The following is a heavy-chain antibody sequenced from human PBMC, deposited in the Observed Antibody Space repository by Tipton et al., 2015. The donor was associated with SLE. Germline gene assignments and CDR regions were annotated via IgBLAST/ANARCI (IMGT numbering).Heavy chain of an antibody. V-gene: IGHV2-5*01. D-gene: IGHD2-8*01. Sequence: LVKPTETLTLTCTFSGFSLSTTGVGVGWVRQPPGKALEWLALIYWNDDKRYSPSLKSRLTVTKDTSKNQVVLTMTNMDPVDTATYYCAHRGSCTDAGCLQDFGEFDFWGQGTLVTVSS. CDR3: AHRGSCTDAGCLQDFGEFDF. CDR2: IYWNDDK. CDR1: GFSLSTTGVG. J-gene: IGHJ4*02.